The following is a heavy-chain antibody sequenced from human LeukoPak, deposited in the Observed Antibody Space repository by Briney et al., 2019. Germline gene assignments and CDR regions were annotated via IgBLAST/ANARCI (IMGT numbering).Heavy chain of an antibody. Sequence: ASLKVSCEASGYTFTSYGISSGRQAPGQGVECMGWISAYNGNTNYAQKLQGRVTMTTDTSTSTAYMELRSLRSDDTAVYYCARAGLLWFGVLDYWGQGTLVTVSS. D-gene: IGHD3-10*01. V-gene: IGHV1-18*01. CDR2: ISAYNGNT. J-gene: IGHJ4*02. CDR1: GYTFTSYG. CDR3: ARAGLLWFGVLDY.